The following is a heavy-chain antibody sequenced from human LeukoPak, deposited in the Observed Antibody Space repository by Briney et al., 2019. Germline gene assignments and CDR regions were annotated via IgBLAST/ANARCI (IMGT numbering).Heavy chain of an antibody. CDR2: ISSSSSYI. V-gene: IGHV3-21*01. CDR1: GFTFSSYS. D-gene: IGHD3-16*01. Sequence: PGGSLRLSCAASGFTFSSYSMNWVRQAPGKGLEWVSSISSSSSYIYYADSVKGRFTISRGNAKNSLYLQMNSLRAEDAAVYYCARDGGGKYGMDVWGKGTTVTVSS. J-gene: IGHJ6*04. CDR3: ARDGGGKYGMDV.